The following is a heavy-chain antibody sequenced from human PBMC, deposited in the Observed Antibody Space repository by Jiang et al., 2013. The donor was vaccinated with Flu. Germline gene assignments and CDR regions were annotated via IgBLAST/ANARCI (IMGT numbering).Heavy chain of an antibody. CDR3: ATVAVARSLTFDI. Sequence: GAEVKKPGASVKVSCKASGYTFTGYYMHWVRQAPGQGLEWMGRINPNSGGTNYAQKFQGRVTMTRDTSISTAYMELSSLRSEDTAVYYCATVAVARSLTFDIWGQGTMVTVSS. CDR2: INPNSGGT. CDR1: GYTFTGYY. D-gene: IGHD4-23*01. V-gene: IGHV1-2*06. J-gene: IGHJ3*02.